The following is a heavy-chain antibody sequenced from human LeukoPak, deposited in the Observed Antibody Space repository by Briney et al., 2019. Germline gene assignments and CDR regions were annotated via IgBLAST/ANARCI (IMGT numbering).Heavy chain of an antibody. Sequence: GSVKVSCKASGGTFSNYAFSLVRQAPGQGLEWMGWISAYNGNTNYAQKLQGRVTMTTDTSTSTAYMELRSLRSGDTAVYYCARAYGGPPNGRGMDVWGQGTTVTVSS. J-gene: IGHJ6*02. V-gene: IGHV1-18*01. CDR3: ARAYGGPPNGRGMDV. CDR2: ISAYNGNT. D-gene: IGHD4-23*01. CDR1: GGTFSNYA.